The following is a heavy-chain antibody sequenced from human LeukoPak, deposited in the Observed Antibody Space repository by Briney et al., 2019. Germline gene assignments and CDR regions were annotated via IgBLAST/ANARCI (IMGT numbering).Heavy chain of an antibody. J-gene: IGHJ5*02. Sequence: SETLSLTCTVSGGSISGYYWTWIRQPPGKGLEWIGYIYSSGSTKYNPSLKSPITISVDTSKNQLSLKLSSVTAADTAVYYCARLIAANNWFDPWGQGTLVTVSS. V-gene: IGHV4-59*12. CDR1: GGSISGYY. CDR2: IYSSGST. CDR3: ARLIAANNWFDP. D-gene: IGHD6-6*01.